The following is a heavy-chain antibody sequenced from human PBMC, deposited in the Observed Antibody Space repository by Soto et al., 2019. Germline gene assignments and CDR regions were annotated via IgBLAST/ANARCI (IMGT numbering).Heavy chain of an antibody. D-gene: IGHD3-10*01. CDR1: GFTFSSYG. V-gene: IGHV3-30*18. CDR2: ISYDGSNK. Sequence: GGSLRLSCAASGFTFSSYGMHWVRQAPGKGLKRVAVISYDGSNKYYADSVKGRFTISRDNSKNTLYLQMNSLRAEDTAVYYCAKYLRMARGVKTYYFDYWGQGT. CDR3: AKYLRMARGVKTYYFDY. J-gene: IGHJ4*02.